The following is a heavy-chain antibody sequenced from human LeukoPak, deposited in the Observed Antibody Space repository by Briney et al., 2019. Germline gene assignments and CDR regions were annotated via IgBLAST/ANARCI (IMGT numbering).Heavy chain of an antibody. J-gene: IGHJ5*02. Sequence: GGSLRLSCAASGFTFSSYWMHWVRQAPGKGLVWVSRISYDGGDPSYADSVKGRFTISRDNAMNTLYLQMNSLTAEDTAVYYCARGYSSGLYNWLDPWGQGTLVTVSS. CDR1: GFTFSSYW. D-gene: IGHD6-25*01. CDR2: ISYDGGDP. CDR3: ARGYSSGLYNWLDP. V-gene: IGHV3-74*01.